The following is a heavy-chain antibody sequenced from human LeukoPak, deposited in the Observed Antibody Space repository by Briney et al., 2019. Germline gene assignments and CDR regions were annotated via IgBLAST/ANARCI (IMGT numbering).Heavy chain of an antibody. D-gene: IGHD2-2*01. Sequence: ASVKVSCKASGYTFTGYYMHWVRQAPGQGLEWMGWINPNSGGTNYAQKLQGRVTMTRDTSISTAYMELSRLRSDDTAVYYCARGRRFSFDRLITSLGDYWGQGTLVTVSS. CDR3: ARGRRFSFDRLITSLGDY. V-gene: IGHV1-2*02. CDR1: GYTFTGYY. J-gene: IGHJ4*02. CDR2: INPNSGGT.